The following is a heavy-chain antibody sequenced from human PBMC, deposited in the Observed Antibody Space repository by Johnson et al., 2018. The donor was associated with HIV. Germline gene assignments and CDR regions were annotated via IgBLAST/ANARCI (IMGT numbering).Heavy chain of an antibody. CDR2: INWNGGST. V-gene: IGHV3-20*04. D-gene: IGHD6-19*01. J-gene: IGHJ3*02. CDR3: ARVVSVAVAGSRQGAVGAFDI. Sequence: MMLVESGGGLVQPGRSLRLSCAASGFTFDDYGMSWVRQAPGKGLEWVSGINWNGGSTGYADSVNGRFTISRDNAKNSLYLHMNTLRAEDTALYYCARVVSVAVAGSRQGAVGAFDIWGQGTMVTVSS. CDR1: GFTFDDYG.